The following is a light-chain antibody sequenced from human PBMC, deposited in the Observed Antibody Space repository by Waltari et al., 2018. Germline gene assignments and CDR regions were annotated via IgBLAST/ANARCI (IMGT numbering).Light chain of an antibody. CDR3: SSYTSSSTLV. Sequence: SARAKPPALSWYPAQSVADSCDWTRNEAGGSDFVSWYQQHPGKAPKLMIYDVRKRPSGVSNRFSGSKSGNTASLTISGLQAEDEAAYYCSSYTSSSTLVFGGGTKLTVL. CDR2: DVR. CDR1: RNEAGGSDF. V-gene: IGLV2-14*01. J-gene: IGLJ2*01.